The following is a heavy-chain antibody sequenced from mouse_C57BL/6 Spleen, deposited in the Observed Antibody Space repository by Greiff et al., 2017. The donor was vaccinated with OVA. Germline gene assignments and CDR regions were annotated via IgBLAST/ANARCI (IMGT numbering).Heavy chain of an antibody. Sequence: QVQLQQPGAELVKPGASVKLSCKASGYTFTSYWMHWVKQRPGQGLEWIGMIHPNSGSTNYNQKFKGKSTLTVDKSSSTAYMQLSSLTSEDSAVYYCARGGHGFDYWGQGTTLTVSS. CDR2: IHPNSGST. CDR3: ARGGHGFDY. V-gene: IGHV1-64*01. J-gene: IGHJ2*01. CDR1: GYTFTSYW.